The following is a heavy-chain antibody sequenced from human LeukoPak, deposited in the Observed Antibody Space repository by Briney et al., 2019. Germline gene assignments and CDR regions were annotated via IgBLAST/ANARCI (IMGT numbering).Heavy chain of an antibody. CDR2: RSYDGSNK. J-gene: IGHJ4*02. CDR1: GFTFSSYG. CDR3: AKSTYYYGSGD. Sequence: GQSLSLVCAAAGFTFSSYGMHWARPAPGSGREWVAVRSYDGSNKYYADSVKGRFTISRDNSKNTLYLQMNSLRAEDTAVYYCAKSTYYYGSGDWGQGTLVTVSS. V-gene: IGHV3-30*18. D-gene: IGHD3-10*01.